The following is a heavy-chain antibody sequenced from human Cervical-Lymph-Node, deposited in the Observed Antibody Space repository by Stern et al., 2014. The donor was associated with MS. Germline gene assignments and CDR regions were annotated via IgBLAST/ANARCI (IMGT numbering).Heavy chain of an antibody. CDR3: ATPSTVTGGGMDV. D-gene: IGHD4-17*01. CDR1: GGTFSSQA. J-gene: IGHJ6*02. V-gene: IGHV1-69*01. Sequence: QVQLVQSGAEVKKPGSSVKVSCKASGGTFSSQAINWVRQAPGQGLEWVGGIIPIFGTTNYAQKVQDRVTITADESTSTAYMDLSSLSSEDAAVYYCATPSTVTGGGMDVWGQGTTVPVPS. CDR2: IIPIFGTT.